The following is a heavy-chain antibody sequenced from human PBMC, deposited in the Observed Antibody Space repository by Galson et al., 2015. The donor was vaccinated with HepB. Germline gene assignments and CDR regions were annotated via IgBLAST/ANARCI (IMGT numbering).Heavy chain of an antibody. D-gene: IGHD6-13*01. CDR1: GFTFSSYE. Sequence: SLRLSCAASGFTFSSYEMNWVRQAPGKGLEWVSYISSSGSTIYYADSVKGRFTISRDNAKNSLYLQMNSLRAEDTAVYYCARDRAGYSSSWYPSDAFDIWGQGTMVTVSS. J-gene: IGHJ3*02. CDR3: ARDRAGYSSSWYPSDAFDI. CDR2: ISSSGSTI. V-gene: IGHV3-48*03.